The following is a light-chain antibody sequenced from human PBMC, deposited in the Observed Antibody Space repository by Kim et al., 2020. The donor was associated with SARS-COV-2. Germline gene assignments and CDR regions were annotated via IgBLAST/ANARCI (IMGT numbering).Light chain of an antibody. V-gene: IGLV1-51*01. J-gene: IGLJ1*01. CDR3: GTWDSSLSAGNYA. CDR1: SSNIGNNY. CDR2: DNN. Sequence: QSVLTQPPSVSAAPGQKVTISCSGSSSNIGNNYVSWYQQLPGTAPKLLIYDNNKRPSGIPDRFSGSKSGTSATLGITGLQTGDEADYYCGTWDSSLSAGNYAFGTETNGTV.